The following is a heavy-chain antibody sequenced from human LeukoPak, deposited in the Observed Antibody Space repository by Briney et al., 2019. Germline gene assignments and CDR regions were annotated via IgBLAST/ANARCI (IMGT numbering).Heavy chain of an antibody. CDR2: IYYSGST. J-gene: IGHJ4*02. V-gene: IGHV4-61*01. D-gene: IGHD4-11*01. CDR1: GGSVSGGSYY. Sequence: SETLSLTCTVSGGSVSGGSYYWSWIRQPPGKGLEWVGYIYYSGSTTYNPSLKGRVTISVDTSKNQFSLQLSSVTAADTAVYYCARMYSNYFDYWGQGSLVTVSS. CDR3: ARMYSNYFDY.